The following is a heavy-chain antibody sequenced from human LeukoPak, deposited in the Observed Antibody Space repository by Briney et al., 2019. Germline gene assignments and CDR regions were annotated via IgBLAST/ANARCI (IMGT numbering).Heavy chain of an antibody. Sequence: GGSLRLSCAASGFTFSSYEMNWVRQAPGKGLEWVSYISSSGSTIYYADSVKGRFTISRDNSKNTLYLQMNSLRAEDTAVYYCAREENYYYYMDVWGKGTTVTVSS. CDR2: ISSSGSTI. CDR1: GFTFSSYE. J-gene: IGHJ6*03. CDR3: AREENYYYYMDV. V-gene: IGHV3-48*03.